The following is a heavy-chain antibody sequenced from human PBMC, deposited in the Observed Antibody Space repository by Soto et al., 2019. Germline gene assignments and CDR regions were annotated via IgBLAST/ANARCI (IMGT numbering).Heavy chain of an antibody. V-gene: IGHV4-4*07. CDR2: IYTSGST. CDR3: ARDSSIMYYPHNWFDP. CDR1: GGSIISYY. Sequence: SETLSLTCTVSGGSIISYYCIFIRHPSLKGLEWIVRIYTSGSTNYNPSLKSRVTMSVDTSKNQFSLKLSSVTAADTAVYYCARDSSIMYYPHNWFDPWGQGTLVTVSS. D-gene: IGHD3-16*01. J-gene: IGHJ5*02.